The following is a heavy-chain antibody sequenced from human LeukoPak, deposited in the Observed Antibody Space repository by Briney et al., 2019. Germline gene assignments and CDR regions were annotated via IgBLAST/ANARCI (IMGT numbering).Heavy chain of an antibody. CDR1: GGSISSGGYY. CDR3: ARGTYDYYFDY. V-gene: IGHV4-31*03. D-gene: IGHD3-22*01. J-gene: IGHJ4*02. CDR2: IYYSGST. Sequence: SETLSLTCTVSGGSISSGGYYWSWIRQHPGKGLEWIGYIYYSGSTYYNPSLKSRVTISVDTSKNQFSLKLSSAIAADTAVYYCARGTYDYYFDYWGQGTLVTVSS.